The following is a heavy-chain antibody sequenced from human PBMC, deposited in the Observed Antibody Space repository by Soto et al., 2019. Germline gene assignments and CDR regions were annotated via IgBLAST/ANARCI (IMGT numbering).Heavy chain of an antibody. Sequence: ASVKVSCKTSVYSFRNNGISWVRQAPGHGLEWVGWISAYNGNTDYAQKFQDRVTMTTDTSTSTAYMELKSLRSDDTAVYYCATDRSSSHHWG. D-gene: IGHD6-13*01. V-gene: IGHV1-18*01. J-gene: IGHJ1*01. CDR3: ATDRSSSHH. CDR2: ISAYNGNT. CDR1: VYSFRNNG.